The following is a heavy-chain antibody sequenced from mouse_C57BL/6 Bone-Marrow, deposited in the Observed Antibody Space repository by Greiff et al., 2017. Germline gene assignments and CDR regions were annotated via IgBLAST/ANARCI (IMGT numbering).Heavy chain of an antibody. D-gene: IGHD2-10*02. V-gene: IGHV1-55*01. J-gene: IGHJ3*01. CDR2: IYPGSGGT. CDR3: AREVWLTCFAY. Sequence: QVQLQQPGAELVKPGASVKMSCTASGFTFTSYCITWVKQRPGQGLEWIGDIYPGSGGTNYNEKFKSKATLTVDPSSSTAYLQLSSLTSADSAVSYCAREVWLTCFAYWGQGTLVTVSA. CDR1: GFTFTSYC.